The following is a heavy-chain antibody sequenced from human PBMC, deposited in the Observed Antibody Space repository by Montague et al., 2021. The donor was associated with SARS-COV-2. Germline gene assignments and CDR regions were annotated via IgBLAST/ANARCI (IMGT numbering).Heavy chain of an antibody. J-gene: IGHJ6*02. CDR1: GGSLSGYY. Sequence: SETLSLTCAVYGGSLSGYYWSWIRQPPGEGLEWIAEISHGGSTSYNPSLKSRVTISVDTSKNQFSLKLTSATAADTAVYYCARVPYRVLLVPRYYGVDYWGQGTTVTVSS. CDR2: ISHGGST. V-gene: IGHV4-34*01. CDR3: ARVPYRVLLVPRYYGVDY. D-gene: IGHD2-2*01.